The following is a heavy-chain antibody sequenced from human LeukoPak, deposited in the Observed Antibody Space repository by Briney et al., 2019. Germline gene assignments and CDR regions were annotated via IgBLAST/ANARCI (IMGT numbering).Heavy chain of an antibody. CDR3: AKDPLQLRLGAMDV. V-gene: IGHV3-23*01. CDR1: GFTLSSYS. CDR2: ISGSGGST. J-gene: IGHJ6*02. Sequence: GGSLRFSCAASGFTLSSYSMNWVRQAPGKGMEWVSAISGSGGSTYYGDSVKGRFTISRDNSKNTLYLQMNSLRAEDTAAYYCAKDPLQLRLGAMDVWGQGTTVTVSS. D-gene: IGHD5-18*01.